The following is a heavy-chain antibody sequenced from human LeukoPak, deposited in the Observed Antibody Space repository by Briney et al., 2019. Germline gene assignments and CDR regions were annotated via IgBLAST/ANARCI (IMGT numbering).Heavy chain of an antibody. Sequence: GGSLRLSCAASVFTFSSYEMNWVRQAPGKGLEWGSDISSGGSTVHYADSVKGRFTISRDNAKNSLYLQMNSLRAEDTAVYYCARVIIVGATGIWGQGTMVSVSS. CDR2: ISSGGSTV. V-gene: IGHV3-48*03. J-gene: IGHJ3*02. CDR3: ARVIIVGATGI. D-gene: IGHD1-26*01. CDR1: VFTFSSYE.